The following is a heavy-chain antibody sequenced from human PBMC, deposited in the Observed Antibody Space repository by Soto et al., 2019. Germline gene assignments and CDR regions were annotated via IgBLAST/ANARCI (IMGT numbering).Heavy chain of an antibody. D-gene: IGHD3-10*01. V-gene: IGHV4-39*01. Sequence: PSETLSLTCTVAGGSISSISYYWGWIRQPPGKGLEWIGSIYYSGSTYYNPSLKIPVPLSVDTSKNPFSLKLSSVTPPDPAFYYFARQASKVGEATHWGQGTLVTVSS. J-gene: IGHJ4*02. CDR3: ARQASKVGEATH. CDR2: IYYSGST. CDR1: GGSISSISYY.